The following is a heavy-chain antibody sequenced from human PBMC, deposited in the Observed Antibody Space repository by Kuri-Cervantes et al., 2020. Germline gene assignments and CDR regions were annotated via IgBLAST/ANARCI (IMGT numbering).Heavy chain of an antibody. D-gene: IGHD3-22*01. Sequence: GSLRLSCAVYGGSFSGYYWSWIRQPPGKGLEWIGEINHSGSTNYNPSLKSRVTISVDTSKNQFSLKLSSVTAADTAVYYCARVSTVREGWLSRYYFDYWGQGTLVTVSS. CDR3: ARVSTVREGWLSRYYFDY. CDR2: INHSGST. J-gene: IGHJ4*02. CDR1: GGSFSGYY. V-gene: IGHV4-34*01.